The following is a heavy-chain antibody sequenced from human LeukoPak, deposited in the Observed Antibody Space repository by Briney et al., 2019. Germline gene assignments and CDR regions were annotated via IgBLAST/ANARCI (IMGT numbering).Heavy chain of an antibody. Sequence: GSLRLSCSASGFTFSSYAMHWVRQAPGKGLEYVSAISSNGGSTYYADSVKGRFTISRDNSKNTLYLQMSSLRAEDTAVYYCVALLPIVPNWFDPWGQGTLVTVSS. CDR2: ISSNGGST. J-gene: IGHJ5*02. CDR3: VALLPIVPNWFDP. CDR1: GFTFSSYA. D-gene: IGHD2-8*01. V-gene: IGHV3-64D*06.